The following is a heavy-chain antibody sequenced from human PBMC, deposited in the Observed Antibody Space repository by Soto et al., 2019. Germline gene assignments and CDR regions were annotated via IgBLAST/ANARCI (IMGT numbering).Heavy chain of an antibody. D-gene: IGHD2-21*02. J-gene: IGHJ4*02. CDR1: VGTFSSYA. CDR3: ARSGYCGGDCSLSEY. Sequence: QVQLVQSGAEVKKPGSSVKVSCKASVGTFSSYAISWVRQAPGQGLEWMGGIIPIFGTAHYAQKFQGRVKIPADESTSTAYMELRSLRSEDTAVYYCARSGYCGGDCSLSEYWGQGTLVTVSS. V-gene: IGHV1-69*01. CDR2: IIPIFGTA.